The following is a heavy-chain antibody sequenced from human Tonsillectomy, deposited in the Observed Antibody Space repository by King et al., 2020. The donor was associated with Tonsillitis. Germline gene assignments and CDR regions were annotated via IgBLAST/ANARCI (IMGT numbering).Heavy chain of an antibody. CDR2: ISGSGDST. J-gene: IGHJ4*02. CDR1: GFTFSNSA. CDR3: AKVVSTARVYYFDY. V-gene: IGHV3-23*04. D-gene: IGHD5-18*01. Sequence: VQLVESGGGLVQPGGSLRLSCAASGFTFSNSAMAWVRQAPGKGLEWVSGISGSGDSTYYADSVKGRFTISRDNSKNTLYLQMNILRAEDTALYYCAKVVSTARVYYFDYWGQGSLVTVSS.